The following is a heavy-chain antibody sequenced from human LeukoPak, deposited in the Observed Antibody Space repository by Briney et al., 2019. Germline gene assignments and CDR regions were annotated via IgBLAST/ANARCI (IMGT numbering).Heavy chain of an antibody. V-gene: IGHV3-53*01. CDR1: GFTVSSNY. D-gene: IGHD6-19*01. CDR2: IYSGGST. Sequence: GGSLRLSCAASGFTVSSNYMTWVRQAPGKGPERVSVIYSGGSTYYADSVKGRFTISRDNSKNTLYLQMNSLRADDTAVYYCARSGVGGWPYYFDYWGQGTLVTVSS. CDR3: ARSGVGGWPYYFDY. J-gene: IGHJ4*02.